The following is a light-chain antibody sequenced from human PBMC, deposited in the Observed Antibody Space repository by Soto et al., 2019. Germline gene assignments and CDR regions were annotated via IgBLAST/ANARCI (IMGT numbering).Light chain of an antibody. J-gene: IGLJ2*01. V-gene: IGLV1-44*01. Sequence: QSVLTQPPSASGTPGQRVTISCSGSGSSIGTNTVNWYRQLPGTAPKLLIYGNNQRPSGVPDRFSGSKSGTSASLAFSGLQSEDEAEYYCAAWDGSLNNVLFGGGTKVTVL. CDR2: GNN. CDR3: AAWDGSLNNVL. CDR1: GSSIGTNT.